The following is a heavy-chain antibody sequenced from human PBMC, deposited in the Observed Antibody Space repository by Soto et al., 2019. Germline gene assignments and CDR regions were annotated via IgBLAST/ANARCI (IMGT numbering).Heavy chain of an antibody. V-gene: IGHV3-23*01. Sequence: GWSLRLSCVASGFSFSNSAMSWVRQAPGKGLEWVSAVSAIGRNTHYADSVKGWVTMTRDTSISTAYMELSRLRSDDTAVYYCARAKYYYDSSGYYYDLSALDYWGQGTLVTVSS. CDR1: GFSFSNSA. CDR2: VSAIGRNT. J-gene: IGHJ4*02. D-gene: IGHD3-22*01. CDR3: ARAKYYYDSSGYYYDLSALDY.